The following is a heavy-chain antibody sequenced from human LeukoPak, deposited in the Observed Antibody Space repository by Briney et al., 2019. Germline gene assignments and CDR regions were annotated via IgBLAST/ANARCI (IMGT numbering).Heavy chain of an antibody. Sequence: GGSLRLSCAASGFTLSSYDMHWVRQATGKGLEWVSAIGTAGDTYYPGSVKGRFTISRENAKNSLYLQMNSLRAGDTAVYYCARANYYDSSGPIGDDAFDIWGQGTMVTVSS. CDR1: GFTLSSYD. CDR3: ARANYYDSSGPIGDDAFDI. V-gene: IGHV3-13*01. CDR2: IGTAGDT. J-gene: IGHJ3*02. D-gene: IGHD3-22*01.